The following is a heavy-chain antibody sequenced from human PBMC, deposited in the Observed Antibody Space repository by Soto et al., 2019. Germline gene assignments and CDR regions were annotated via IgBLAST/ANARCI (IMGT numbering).Heavy chain of an antibody. J-gene: IGHJ4*02. CDR1: GFTVSSNY. CDR2: IYSGGST. CDR3: AALGYSGYDLGGRFDY. Sequence: EVQLVESGGGLVKPGGSLRLSCAASGFTVSSNYMSWVRQAPGKGLEWVSVIYSGGSTYYADSVKGRFTISRDNSKNTLYLQMNSLRAEDTAVYYCAALGYSGYDLGGRFDYWGQGTLVTVSS. D-gene: IGHD5-12*01. V-gene: IGHV3-53*01.